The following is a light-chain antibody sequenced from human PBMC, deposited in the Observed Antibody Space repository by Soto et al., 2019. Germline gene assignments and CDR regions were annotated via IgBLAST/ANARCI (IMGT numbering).Light chain of an antibody. J-gene: IGKJ5*01. CDR3: QQYKNWPL. Sequence: VLTQSPSTLSVSPGERVTLSCRTSHSVNSHVAWYQQKPGQAPRLLLYGASTRATGIPVRFSGSGFGTEFTLTISSLQSEDFAVYYCQQYKNWPLFGQGTRLET. CDR1: HSVNSH. CDR2: GAS. V-gene: IGKV3-15*01.